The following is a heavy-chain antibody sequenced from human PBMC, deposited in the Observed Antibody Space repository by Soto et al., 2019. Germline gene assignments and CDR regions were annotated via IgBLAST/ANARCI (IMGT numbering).Heavy chain of an antibody. Sequence: QVQLQESGPGLVKPSGTLSLTCGVSGDSVSSPYYWCWVRQPPGKGMEWIGGVFHTGTTSYNPSPRRRHTTSLDKAINRSSLVLSSVTAADTAVYSCARSAGWYAVHSWGPGTLVIV. CDR2: VFHTGTT. J-gene: IGHJ4*02. CDR3: ARSAGWYAVHS. CDR1: GDSVSSPYY. D-gene: IGHD6-19*01. V-gene: IGHV4-4*02.